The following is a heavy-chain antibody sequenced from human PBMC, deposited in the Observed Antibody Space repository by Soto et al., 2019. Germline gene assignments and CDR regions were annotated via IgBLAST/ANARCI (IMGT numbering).Heavy chain of an antibody. V-gene: IGHV1-18*01. CDR3: ARVPSTVTTGGYYYYGMDV. CDR2: ISAYNGNT. CDR1: GYTFTSYG. J-gene: IGHJ6*02. Sequence: QVQLVQSGAEVKKPGASVKVSCKASGYTFTSYGISWVRQAPGQGLEWMGWISAYNGNTNYAQQLQGRVTMTTDTPTSTAYMELRSLRSDDTAVYNCARVPSTVTTGGYYYYGMDVWGQGTTVTVSS. D-gene: IGHD4-17*01.